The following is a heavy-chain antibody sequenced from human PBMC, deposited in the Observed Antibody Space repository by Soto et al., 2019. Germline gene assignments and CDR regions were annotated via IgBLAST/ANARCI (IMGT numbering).Heavy chain of an antibody. D-gene: IGHD6-6*01. CDR1: GYTFSAYT. CDR3: ARASGIAARPIYD. J-gene: IGHJ1*01. Sequence: AASVQVSCKATGYTFSAYTMNWVRQAPGQSLEWMGWINAGSGNTKYSQNFQGRVSITRDTSASTVYMELRSLRSDDTAVYYCARASGIAARPIYDRGQGYMLPVSS. V-gene: IGHV1-3*01. CDR2: INAGSGNT.